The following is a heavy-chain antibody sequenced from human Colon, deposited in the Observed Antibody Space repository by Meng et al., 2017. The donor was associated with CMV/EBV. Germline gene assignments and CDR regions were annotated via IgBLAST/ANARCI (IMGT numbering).Heavy chain of an antibody. Sequence: GESLKISCAASGFTFSAYSMNWVRQAPGKGLEWVSSISSTNSYISYADSVKGRFTISRDNAENSVYLQMNSLRAEDTAVYYCARDNLGPVEYCSSTRCYYIDYWGQGTLVTVSS. J-gene: IGHJ4*02. V-gene: IGHV3-21*01. CDR1: GFTFSAYS. D-gene: IGHD2-2*01. CDR3: ARDNLGPVEYCSSTRCYYIDY. CDR2: ISSTNSYI.